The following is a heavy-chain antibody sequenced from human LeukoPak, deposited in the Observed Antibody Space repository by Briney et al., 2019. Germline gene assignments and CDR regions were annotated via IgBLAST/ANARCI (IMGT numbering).Heavy chain of an antibody. CDR3: ARVGKTQDGYNSIGVFDY. CDR1: GGTFSSYA. V-gene: IGHV1-69*01. D-gene: IGHD5-24*01. CDR2: IIPIFGTA. J-gene: IGHJ4*02. Sequence: ASVKVSCKASGGTFSSYAISWVRQAPGQGLEWMGGIIPIFGTANYAQKFQGRVTITADESTSTAYMELSSLRSEDTAVYYCARVGKTQDGYNSIGVFDYWGQGTLVTVSS.